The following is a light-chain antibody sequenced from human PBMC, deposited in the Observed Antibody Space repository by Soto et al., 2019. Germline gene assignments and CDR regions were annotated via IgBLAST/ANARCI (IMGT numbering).Light chain of an antibody. J-gene: IGLJ1*01. V-gene: IGLV2-14*01. CDR2: EVS. CDR3: SSYTAGGTI. CDR1: SGDVGGYYY. Sequence: QAVVTQPASVSGSPGQSITISCTGTSGDVGGYYYVSWYQQLPGKAPKLMISEVSNRPSGVSIRFSGSKSGNTASLTISGLQAEDEADYYCSSYTAGGTIFGTGTKLTVL.